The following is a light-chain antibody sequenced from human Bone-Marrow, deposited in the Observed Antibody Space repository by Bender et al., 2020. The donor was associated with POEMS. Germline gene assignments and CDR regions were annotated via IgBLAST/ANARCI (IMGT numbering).Light chain of an antibody. Sequence: QSALTQPASATGSPGQSVTISCTGTSSDVGDDDFVSWYQQHPGKAPKLMIYDDTQPPGGVPRLFSGSKSDKAAPLIFAVQHADDAAYYCSTSYRSGTPLFGGGTKLTVL. CDR3: TSYRSGTPL. CDR1: SSDVGDDDF. CDR2: DDT. J-gene: IGLJ3*02. V-gene: IGLV2-8*01.